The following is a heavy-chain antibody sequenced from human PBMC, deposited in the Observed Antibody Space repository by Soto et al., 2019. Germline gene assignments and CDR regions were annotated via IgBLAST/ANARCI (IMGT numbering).Heavy chain of an antibody. J-gene: IGHJ2*01. CDR1: GFTFSSYW. V-gene: IGHV3-7*01. CDR3: LYSSGWWDWYFDL. D-gene: IGHD6-19*01. Sequence: EVQLVESGGGLVQPGGSLRLSCAASGFTFSSYWMSWVRQAPGKGLEWVANIKQDGSEKYYVDSVKGRFTISRDNAKNSLYLQMNSLRAEDTAVYYCLYSSGWWDWYFDLWGRGTLVTVSS. CDR2: IKQDGSEK.